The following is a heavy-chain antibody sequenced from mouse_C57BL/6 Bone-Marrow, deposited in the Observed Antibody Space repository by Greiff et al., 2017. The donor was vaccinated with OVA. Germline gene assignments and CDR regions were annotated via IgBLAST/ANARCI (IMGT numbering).Heavy chain of an antibody. CDR1: GYTFTSYG. V-gene: IGHV1-81*01. CDR2: IYPRSGNT. CDR3: ARGGERYDGNYVLCWCAD. J-gene: IGHJ3*01. Sequence: QVQLKESGAELARPGASVKLSCKASGYTFTSYGISWVKQRTGQGLEWIGEIYPRSGNTYYNEKFKGKATLTADKSSRTASMELRSLPSEDSAVLFGARGGERYDGNYVLCWCADGGKGTLVTVSA. D-gene: IGHD2-1*01.